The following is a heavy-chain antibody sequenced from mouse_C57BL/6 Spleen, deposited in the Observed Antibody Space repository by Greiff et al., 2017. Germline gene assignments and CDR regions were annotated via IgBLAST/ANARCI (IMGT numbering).Heavy chain of an antibody. D-gene: IGHD1-1*01. CDR2: INYDGSST. Sequence: EVMLVESEGGLVQPGRSMKLSCTASGFTFSDYYMAWVRQVPEKGLEWVANINYDGSSTYYLDSLKSRFIISRDNAKNILYLQMSSLKSEDTATYYCARVYGSSYYYAMDYWGQGTSVTVSS. CDR3: ARVYGSSYYYAMDY. J-gene: IGHJ4*01. CDR1: GFTFSDYY. V-gene: IGHV5-16*01.